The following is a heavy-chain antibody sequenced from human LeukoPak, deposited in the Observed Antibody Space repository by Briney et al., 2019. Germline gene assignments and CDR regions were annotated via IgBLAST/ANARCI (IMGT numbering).Heavy chain of an antibody. CDR2: ISRRGRVT. J-gene: IGHJ5*02. CDR1: GFSLSDHE. V-gene: IGHV3-48*03. D-gene: IGHD3-3*01. CDR3: VKEEGGYDHANWFSP. Sequence: GGALRLSCEGSGFSLSDHEMNWVRQAPGKGLEWVAFISRRGRVTYYADSVKGRFIISRDNAKNSLDLQMNSLGVEDTALYYCVKEEGGYDHANWFSPWGQGTLVIVSS.